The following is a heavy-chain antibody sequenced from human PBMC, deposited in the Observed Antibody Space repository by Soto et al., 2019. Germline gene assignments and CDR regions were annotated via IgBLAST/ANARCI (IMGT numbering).Heavy chain of an antibody. CDR3: AKDGVAYGYFGNWLDP. V-gene: IGHV1-69*15. J-gene: IGHJ5*02. CDR2: IIPIFGTT. Sequence: QVQLVQSGAEVKKPGSSVKVSCKASGGTFSNYAITWVRQAPGQGLEWVGRIIPIFGTTNVAQKFQGRVTPTADESTTTANMELSGLRSDDTAVYYCAKDGVAYGYFGNWLDPWGQGTLVTVSS. D-gene: IGHD5-18*01. CDR1: GGTFSNYA.